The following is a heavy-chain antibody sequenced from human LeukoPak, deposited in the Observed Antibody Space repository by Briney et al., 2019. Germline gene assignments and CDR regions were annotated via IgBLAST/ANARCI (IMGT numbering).Heavy chain of an antibody. CDR1: GFTFSDYY. Sequence: GGSLRLSCAASGFTFSDYYMSWIRQTPGKGLEWVSYISSSGSTIYYADSVKGRFTISRDNAKNSLYLQMNSLRAEDTAVYYCARVAATAPLDAFDIWGQGTMVTVSS. CDR2: ISSSGSTI. V-gene: IGHV3-11*01. D-gene: IGHD2-15*01. J-gene: IGHJ3*02. CDR3: ARVAATAPLDAFDI.